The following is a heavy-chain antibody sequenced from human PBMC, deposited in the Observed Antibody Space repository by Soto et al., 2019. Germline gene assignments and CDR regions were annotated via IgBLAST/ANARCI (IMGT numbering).Heavy chain of an antibody. Sequence: PSETLSLTCAVSGYSISSGYYWGWIRQPPGKGLEWIGSIYHSGSTYYNPSLKSRVTISVDTSKNQFSLKLSSVTAADTAVYYCARTPRIAAAGTSYYFDYWGQGTMVTVYS. J-gene: IGHJ4*02. CDR1: GYSISSGYY. CDR3: ARTPRIAAAGTSYYFDY. D-gene: IGHD6-13*01. V-gene: IGHV4-38-2*01. CDR2: IYHSGST.